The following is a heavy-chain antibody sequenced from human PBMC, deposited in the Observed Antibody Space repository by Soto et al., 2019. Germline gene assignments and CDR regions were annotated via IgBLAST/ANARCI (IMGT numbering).Heavy chain of an antibody. CDR1: GYTFTGYY. J-gene: IGHJ4*02. CDR2: INPNSGGT. D-gene: IGHD4-17*01. CDR3: ARDIDYGDYIGY. Sequence: QVQLVQSGAEVKKPGASVKVSCKASGYTFTGYYMHWVRQAPGQGLEWMGWINPNSGGTNYAQKFEGRVTTTRDTSISTAYMELGRLRSDDTAVYYCARDIDYGDYIGYWGQGTLVTVSS. V-gene: IGHV1-2*02.